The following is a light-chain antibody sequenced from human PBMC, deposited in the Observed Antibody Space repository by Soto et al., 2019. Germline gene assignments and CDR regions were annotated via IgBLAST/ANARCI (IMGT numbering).Light chain of an antibody. CDR1: QSVSSSY. CDR3: QQYVTSPYI. Sequence: EIVLTQSPGTLSLSPGERATLSCRASQSVSSSYLAWYQQKAGQAPRLLIHGVSTRATGVPDRFSGSGSGKDFTLTISRLEPEDFAVYYCQQYVTSPYIFGQGTKLEIK. CDR2: GVS. V-gene: IGKV3-20*01. J-gene: IGKJ2*01.